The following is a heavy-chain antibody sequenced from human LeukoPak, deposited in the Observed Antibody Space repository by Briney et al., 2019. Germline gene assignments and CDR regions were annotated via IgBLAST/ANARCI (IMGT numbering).Heavy chain of an antibody. Sequence: SQTLSLTCAVSGGSISSGGYSWSWIRQPPGKGLEWIGYIYHSGSTYYNPSLKSRVTISVDRSKNQFSLKLSSVTAADTAMYYCARGFPNFDYWGQGTLVTVSS. V-gene: IGHV4-30-2*01. D-gene: IGHD3-10*01. CDR2: IYHSGST. J-gene: IGHJ4*02. CDR1: GGSISSGGYS. CDR3: ARGFPNFDY.